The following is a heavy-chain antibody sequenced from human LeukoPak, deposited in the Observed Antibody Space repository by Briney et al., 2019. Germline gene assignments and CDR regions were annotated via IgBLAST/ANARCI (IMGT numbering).Heavy chain of an antibody. CDR3: TKDRHSSGWPNWFDP. D-gene: IGHD6-19*01. V-gene: IGHV3-23*01. CDR1: GFTFSSYD. J-gene: IGHJ5*02. CDR2: ISGDAVSK. Sequence: PGGSLRLSCRGSGFTFSSYDMSWVRQAPGKGLEWVSSISGDAVSKYYAESVRGRFTISRDNSKDTLYLQMNSLRAEDTALYFCTKDRHSSGWPNWFDPWGQGSLVTVSS.